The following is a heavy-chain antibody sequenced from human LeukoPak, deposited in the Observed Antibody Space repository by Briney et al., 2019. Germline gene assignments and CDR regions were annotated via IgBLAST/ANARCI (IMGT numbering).Heavy chain of an antibody. CDR1: GFTFSSYW. D-gene: IGHD5-12*01. CDR2: IKQDGSEK. CDR3: ARGSGYDRGFDY. Sequence: GGSPRLSCAASGFTFSSYWMSWVRQAPGKGLEWVAHIKQDGSEKYYVDSVQGRFTISRDNAKNSLYLQMNSLRAEDTAVYYCARGSGYDRGFDYWGQGTLVTVSS. V-gene: IGHV3-7*05. J-gene: IGHJ4*02.